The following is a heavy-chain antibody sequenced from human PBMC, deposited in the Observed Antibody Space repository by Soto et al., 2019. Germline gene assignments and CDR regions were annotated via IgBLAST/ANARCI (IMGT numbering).Heavy chain of an antibody. V-gene: IGHV1-69*13. D-gene: IGHD3-22*01. CDR1: GGTFSSYA. Sequence: SVKVSCKASGGTFSSYAISWVRQAPGQGLEWMGGIIPIFGTANYAQKFQGRVTITADESTSTADMELISVRSEDTAVYYCARDHIAGDSSGQHAYWGQGALATVSS. CDR2: IIPIFGTA. CDR3: ARDHIAGDSSGQHAY. J-gene: IGHJ4*02.